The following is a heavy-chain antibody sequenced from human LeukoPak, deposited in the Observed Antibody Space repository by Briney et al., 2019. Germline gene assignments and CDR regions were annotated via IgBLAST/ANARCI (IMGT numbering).Heavy chain of an antibody. CDR2: IIPIFGTA. J-gene: IGHJ5*02. Sequence: ASVKVSCKASGGTFSSYAISWVRQAPGQGLEWMGGIIPIFGTANYAQKFQGRVTITADESTSTAYTELSSLRSEDTAVYYCAMGGSSSLANWFDPWGQGTLVTVSS. D-gene: IGHD6-6*01. CDR3: AMGGSSSLANWFDP. V-gene: IGHV1-69*13. CDR1: GGTFSSYA.